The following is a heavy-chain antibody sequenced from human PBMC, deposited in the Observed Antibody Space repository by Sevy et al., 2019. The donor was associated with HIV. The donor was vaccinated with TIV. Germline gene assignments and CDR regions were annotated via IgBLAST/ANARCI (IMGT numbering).Heavy chain of an antibody. D-gene: IGHD6-13*01. CDR2: ISNSSSYI. CDR3: ASEKEQLVLWPYYGMAV. Sequence: GGSLRLSCAASGLRFSNYNMNWVRQAPGQGLEWVACISNSSSYIYYVDSVKGRFTISRDNAKNSLYLQMNSLRAEDTAVYYCASEKEQLVLWPYYGMAVWGQGTTVTVSS. V-gene: IGHV3-21*01. CDR1: GLRFSNYN. J-gene: IGHJ6*02.